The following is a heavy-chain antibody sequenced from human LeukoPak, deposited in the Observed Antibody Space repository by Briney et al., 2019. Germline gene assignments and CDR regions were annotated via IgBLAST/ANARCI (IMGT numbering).Heavy chain of an antibody. CDR2: IYSGGST. CDR3: AREGYGGNSAFDY. CDR1: GGSFSGYY. J-gene: IGHJ4*02. Sequence: ETLSLTCAVYGGSFSGYYWSWIRQPPGKGLEWVSVIYSGGSTYYADSVKGRFTISRDNSKNTLYLQMNSLRAEDTAVYYCAREGYGGNSAFDYWGQGTLVTVSS. V-gene: IGHV3-53*01. D-gene: IGHD4-23*01.